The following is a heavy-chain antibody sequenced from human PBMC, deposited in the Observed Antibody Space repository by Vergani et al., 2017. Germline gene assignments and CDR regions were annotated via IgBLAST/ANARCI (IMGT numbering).Heavy chain of an antibody. Sequence: DVHLSESGGGFFQPGGSLRLSCSASGFSFNSYWMHWVRQVPGKGLLWGSRIKSDGSITAYADSVKGRFTISRDNAKNTLYLQMNSLKTEDTAVYYCATLPRQTQQHVTYWCQGTLVTVSS. J-gene: IGHJ4*02. V-gene: IGHV3-74*03. CDR3: ATLPRQTQQHVTY. D-gene: IGHD6-13*01. CDR1: GFSFNSYW. CDR2: IKSDGSIT.